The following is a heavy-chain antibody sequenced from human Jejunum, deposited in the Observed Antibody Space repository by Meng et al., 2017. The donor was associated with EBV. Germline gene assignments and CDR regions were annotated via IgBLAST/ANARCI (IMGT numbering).Heavy chain of an antibody. D-gene: IGHD2-15*01. J-gene: IGHJ4*02. CDR1: GYTFTNYG. V-gene: IGHV1-18*01. Sequence: QGQLVPSGAEAKEPGASVKVSCKASGYTFTNYGVSWVRQAPGQGLEWMGWISAYNGNTNYAQKLQGRVTMTTDTPTSTAYMELRSLRSDDTAVYYCTILSHCDGGICYSYDYWGQGTLVTVSS. CDR2: ISAYNGNT. CDR3: TILSHCDGGICYSYDY.